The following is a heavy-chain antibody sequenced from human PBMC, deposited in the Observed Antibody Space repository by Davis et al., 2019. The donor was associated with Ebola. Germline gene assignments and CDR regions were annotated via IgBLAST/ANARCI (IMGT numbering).Heavy chain of an antibody. V-gene: IGHV3-48*02. CDR2: ISTSSSPI. CDR3: ARDQGAIAACPSAFDM. Sequence: PSETLSLTCAASAFSFSSYSMNWVRQAPGKGLEWVSYISTSSSPIYYADSVKGRFTISRDNAKNSLYLQMNSLRDEDTAVYYCARDQGAIAACPSAFDMWGQGTMVTVSS. CDR1: AFSFSSYS. J-gene: IGHJ3*02. D-gene: IGHD6-6*01.